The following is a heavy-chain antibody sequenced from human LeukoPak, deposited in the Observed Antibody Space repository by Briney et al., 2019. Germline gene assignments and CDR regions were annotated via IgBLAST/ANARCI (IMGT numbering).Heavy chain of an antibody. CDR2: ISSSGSTI. J-gene: IGHJ4*02. V-gene: IGHV3-48*03. CDR1: GFTFSSYE. Sequence: PGGSLRLSCAASGFTFSSYEMNWVRQAPGKGLEWVSYISSSGSTIYYADSVKGRFTISRDNAKNSLYLQMNSLRAEDTAVYYCATPGWGSGTDPFDYWGQGTLVTVSS. D-gene: IGHD3-10*01. CDR3: ATPGWGSGTDPFDY.